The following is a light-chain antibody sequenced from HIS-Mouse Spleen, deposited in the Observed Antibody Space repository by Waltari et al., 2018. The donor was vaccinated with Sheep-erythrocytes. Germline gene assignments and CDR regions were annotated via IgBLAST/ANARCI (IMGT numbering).Light chain of an antibody. CDR2: SNN. Sequence: QSVLTQPPSASGTPGQRVTISRSGSSSNIGSNTVNWYQQPPGTAPKLLIYSNNQRPSGVPDRLSGSKSGTSASLAISGLQSEDEADYYCAAWDDSLNGPVFGGGTKLTVL. J-gene: IGLJ3*02. CDR1: SSNIGSNT. CDR3: AAWDDSLNGPV. V-gene: IGLV1-44*01.